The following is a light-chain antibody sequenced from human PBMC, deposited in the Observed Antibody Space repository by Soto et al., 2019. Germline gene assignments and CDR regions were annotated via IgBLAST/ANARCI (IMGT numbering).Light chain of an antibody. CDR3: HQSSCPPLT. V-gene: IGKV1-39*01. CDR2: DAS. Sequence: DVPMTQSPSSLSASVGDSVTITCRASQSVFNHVSWFQQRPGKGPKLLIYDASSLHAGVLSRFRGRGYGPGFTLTIITVQTEDSAIYSCHQSSCPPLTFGGGTRVDLK. J-gene: IGKJ4*01. CDR1: QSVFNH.